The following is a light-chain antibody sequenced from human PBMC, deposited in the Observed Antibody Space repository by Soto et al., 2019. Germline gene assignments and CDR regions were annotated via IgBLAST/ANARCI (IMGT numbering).Light chain of an antibody. CDR3: QQGDSFPFT. CDR1: QGISSY. J-gene: IGKJ4*01. Sequence: IQLTQSPSSLSASVGDRVTITCRASQGISSYLAWYQQKPGKAPKLLIYAASTLQSGVSSRFSGSGSGTDFTLTISSLQPEDFATYFCQQGDSFPFTFGGGTKVEIK. V-gene: IGKV1-9*01. CDR2: AAS.